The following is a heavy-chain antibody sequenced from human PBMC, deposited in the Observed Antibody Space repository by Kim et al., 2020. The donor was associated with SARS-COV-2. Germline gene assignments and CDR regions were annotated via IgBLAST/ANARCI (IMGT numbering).Heavy chain of an antibody. D-gene: IGHD5-18*01. CDR2: INPNSGTT. CDR3: AREPRYSYGPHLDF. J-gene: IGHJ4*02. Sequence: ASVKVSCKASGYTFTGNYLHWVRQAPGQGLEWMGRINPNSGTTNYVQNFQGRVTMTRDTSISTAYLELSSLTSDDSAVYYCAREPRYSYGPHLDFWGQGT. V-gene: IGHV1-2*06. CDR1: GYTFTGNY.